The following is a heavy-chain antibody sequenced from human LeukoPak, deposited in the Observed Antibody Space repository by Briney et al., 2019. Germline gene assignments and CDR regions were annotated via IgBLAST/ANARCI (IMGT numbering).Heavy chain of an antibody. CDR3: ARSYSSSWXVRY. V-gene: IGHV3-7*01. CDR2: IKGDGSEK. D-gene: IGHD6-13*01. J-gene: IGHJ4*02. Sequence: GGSLRLSCAASGFTFSTYWMTWVRQAPGKGLEWVANIKGDGSEKNYVDSAKGRFTISRDNAKNSLYLQMNSLRVEDTAVYYCARSYSSSWXVRYWXQGTLITVSS. CDR1: GFTFSTYW.